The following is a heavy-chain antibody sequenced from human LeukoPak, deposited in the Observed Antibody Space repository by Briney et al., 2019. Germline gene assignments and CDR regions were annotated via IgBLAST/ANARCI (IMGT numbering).Heavy chain of an antibody. D-gene: IGHD3-22*01. J-gene: IGHJ3*02. Sequence: SETLSLTCAVYGGSFSGYYWSWIRQPPGKGLEWIGEINHSGSTNYNPSLKSRVTISVDTSKNQFSLKLSSVTAADTAVYYCARRSRIVVVFGAFDIWGQGTMVTVSS. CDR3: ARRSRIVVVFGAFDI. CDR2: INHSGST. CDR1: GGSFSGYY. V-gene: IGHV4-34*01.